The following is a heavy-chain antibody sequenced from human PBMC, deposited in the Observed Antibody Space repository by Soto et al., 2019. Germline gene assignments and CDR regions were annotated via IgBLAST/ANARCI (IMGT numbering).Heavy chain of an antibody. CDR2: LYWNGDE. CDR3: AKLLALSNNLFFAP. V-gene: IGHV2-5*01. CDR1: GFSINNGGVG. J-gene: IGHJ4*02. D-gene: IGHD4-4*01. Sequence: QITLKESGETLVKPTQTLTLICSLSGFSINNGGVGVGWIRQPPGKAPEGLALLYWNGDEWYNPSLRYRLSLTKDSSKNQVVLSMAYMPPMDTGTYYCAKLLALSNNLFFAPGAQGALVTVSP.